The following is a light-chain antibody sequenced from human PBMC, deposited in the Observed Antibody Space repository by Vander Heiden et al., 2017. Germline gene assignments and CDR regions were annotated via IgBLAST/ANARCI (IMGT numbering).Light chain of an antibody. CDR1: QDISNW. V-gene: IGKV1D-12*01. CDR2: LTS. Sequence: IQLTPYPSSLSASVGDRVTITCRESQDISNWLAWYQQKPGEAPKLLIYLTSSRQSGVPSRCRGGGSGTHFTLTTNSLQPDDCATYYCQQSSSFPRTFGGGTKVEMK. J-gene: IGKJ4*01. CDR3: QQSSSFPRT.